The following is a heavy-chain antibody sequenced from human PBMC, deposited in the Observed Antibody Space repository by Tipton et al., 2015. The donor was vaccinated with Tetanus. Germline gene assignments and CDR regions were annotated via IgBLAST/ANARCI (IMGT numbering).Heavy chain of an antibody. V-gene: IGHV3-33*01. J-gene: IGHJ4*02. CDR2: TWSHGGNI. CDR1: GFTFSNYK. CDR3: ARDGDTSGHYGIFDS. Sequence: SLRLSCVVSGFTFSNYKMNWVRQAPGKGLEWVAVTWSHGGNIYYADSVKGRCAVSRDNSKNTVYLQMNSLSAEDTAVYYCARDGDTSGHYGIFDSWGQGTLLIVSS. D-gene: IGHD3-22*01.